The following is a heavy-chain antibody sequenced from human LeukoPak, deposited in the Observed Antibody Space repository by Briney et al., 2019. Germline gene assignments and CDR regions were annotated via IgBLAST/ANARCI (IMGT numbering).Heavy chain of an antibody. D-gene: IGHD3-22*01. CDR3: ARDRPYYDSSGYQWFDP. CDR2: ISYDGSNK. J-gene: IGHJ5*02. V-gene: IGHV3-30*01. Sequence: QPGGSLRLSCAASGFTFSSYAMHWVRQAPGKGLEWVAVISYDGSNKYYADSVKGRYTISRDNSKNTLYLQMNSLRAEDTAVYYCARDRPYYDSSGYQWFDPWGQGTLVTVSS. CDR1: GFTFSSYA.